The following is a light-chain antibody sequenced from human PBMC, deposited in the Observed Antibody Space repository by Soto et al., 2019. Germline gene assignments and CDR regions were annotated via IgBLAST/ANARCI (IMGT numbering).Light chain of an antibody. V-gene: IGLV2-14*01. J-gene: IGLJ2*01. Sequence: QSVLTQPASVSGSPGQSITISCTGTSSDVGDYHYVSWYQQHPGKAPKLIIYGVSNRPSGISNRFSGSKSGNTGSLTISGLQAEDEADYYCSSYTSTNTLVFGGGTKVTVL. CDR3: SSYTSTNTLV. CDR2: GVS. CDR1: SSDVGDYHY.